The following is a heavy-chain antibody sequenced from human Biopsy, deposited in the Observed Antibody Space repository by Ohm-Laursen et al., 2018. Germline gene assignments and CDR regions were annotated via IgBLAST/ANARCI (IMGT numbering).Heavy chain of an antibody. D-gene: IGHD6-19*01. CDR1: GYSMSTYY. CDR3: ARDRGSGWTDY. Sequence: SETPSLTCSVSGYSMSTYYWNWIRQSPGKGLEWIGHIYYSGSTNYNPSLQSRVVMSVDTSKNQFSLRLNSVTAADTATYYCARDRGSGWTDYWGQGTLVTVSS. V-gene: IGHV4-59*01. J-gene: IGHJ4*02. CDR2: IYYSGST.